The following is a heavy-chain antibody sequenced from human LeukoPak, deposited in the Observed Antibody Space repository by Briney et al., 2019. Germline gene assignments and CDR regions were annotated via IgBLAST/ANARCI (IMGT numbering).Heavy chain of an antibody. CDR1: GFTFSSYW. Sequence: GGSLRLSCTASGFTFSSYWMTWVRQAPGKGLEWVANIKEDGSEKGYADSVKGRFTISRDNAKNSLYLQMNSLRAEDTAVYYCARDRDGYNSDYWGQGTLVTVSS. CDR2: IKEDGSEK. CDR3: ARDRDGYNSDY. D-gene: IGHD5-24*01. V-gene: IGHV3-7*01. J-gene: IGHJ4*02.